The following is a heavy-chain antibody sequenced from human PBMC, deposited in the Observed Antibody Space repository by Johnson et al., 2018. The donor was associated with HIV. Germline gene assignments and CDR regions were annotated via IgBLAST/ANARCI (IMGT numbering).Heavy chain of an antibody. CDR1: GFTFSSYA. J-gene: IGHJ3*02. CDR2: ISSNGGST. CDR3: AREASGSLDAFDI. Sequence: EVQLVESGGGLVQPGGSLRLYCAASGFTFSSYAMHWVRQAPGKGLEYVSAISSNGGSTYYANSVKGRFTISRDNSKNTLYLQMGSLRAEDMAVYYCAREASGSLDAFDIWGQGTMVTVSS. D-gene: IGHD1-26*01. V-gene: IGHV3-64*01.